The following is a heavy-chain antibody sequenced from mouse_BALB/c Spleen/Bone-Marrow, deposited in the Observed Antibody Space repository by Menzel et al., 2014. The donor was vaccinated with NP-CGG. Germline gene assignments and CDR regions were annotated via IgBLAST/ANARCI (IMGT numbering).Heavy chain of an antibody. J-gene: IGHJ2*01. CDR2: IDPANGNT. CDR3: AYGSSYDYFDY. D-gene: IGHD1-1*01. CDR1: GFNLKDTY. V-gene: IGHV14-3*02. Sequence: EVQRVESGAELVKPGASVKLSCTASGFNLKDTYMHWVKQRPEQGLEWIGRIDPANGNTKYDPKFQGKATITADTSSNTAYLQLSNLTSEDTAVYYCAYGSSYDYFDYWGQGTTLTVSS.